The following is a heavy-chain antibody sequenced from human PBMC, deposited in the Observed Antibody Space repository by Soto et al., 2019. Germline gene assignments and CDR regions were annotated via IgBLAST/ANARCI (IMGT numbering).Heavy chain of an antibody. Sequence: EVHLLESGGGLVQPGGSLRLSCAASGFTFSNYAMTWVRQAPGKGLELVSVISGTGGGTNNADSAKGRFTTSRDNSKNTLYRHMNSLRAEDTAVYYCAKRAFYGSGIPNYYGMDVLGQGTAVTVSS. D-gene: IGHD3-10*01. CDR2: ISGTGGGT. J-gene: IGHJ6*02. CDR3: AKRAFYGSGIPNYYGMDV. V-gene: IGHV3-23*01. CDR1: GFTFSNYA.